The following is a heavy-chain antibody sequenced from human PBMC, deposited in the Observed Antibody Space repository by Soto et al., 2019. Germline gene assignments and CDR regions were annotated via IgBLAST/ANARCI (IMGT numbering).Heavy chain of an antibody. V-gene: IGHV1-69*12. D-gene: IGHD2-8*01. CDR1: GGTFSSYA. J-gene: IGHJ4*02. CDR2: IIPIFGTA. CDR3: ARGGYLGVLMVYAPDD. Sequence: QVQLVQSGAEVKKPGSSVKVSCKASGGTFSSYAISWVRQAPGQGLEWMGGIIPIFGTANYAQKFQGRVTLTADESPRTAYMELSRLRSEDTAVYYCARGGYLGVLMVYAPDDWGQGTLVTVSS.